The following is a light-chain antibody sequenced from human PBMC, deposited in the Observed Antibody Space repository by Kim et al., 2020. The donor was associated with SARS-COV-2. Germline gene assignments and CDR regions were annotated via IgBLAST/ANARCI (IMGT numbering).Light chain of an antibody. V-gene: IGKV3-15*01. J-gene: IGKJ2*01. Sequence: VSPGERATLSCRASQSVRSNLAWYQQKPGQAPRLRIYGASTRATGIPARFSGSGSGTEFTLTISSLQSEDFAVYYCQQYNNWPMYTFGQGTKLEI. CDR2: GAS. CDR3: QQYNNWPMYT. CDR1: QSVRSN.